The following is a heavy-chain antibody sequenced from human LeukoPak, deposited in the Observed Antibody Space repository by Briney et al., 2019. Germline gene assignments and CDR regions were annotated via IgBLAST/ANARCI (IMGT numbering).Heavy chain of an antibody. D-gene: IGHD6-13*01. CDR1: GYTFTSYA. J-gene: IGHJ5*02. CDR2: INTNTGNP. V-gene: IGHV7-4-1*02. Sequence: ASVNVSCKASGYTFTSYAMNWVRQAPGQGLEWMGWINTNTGNPAYAQGFTGRFVFSLDTSVSTAYLQISSLKAEDTAVYYCARDKTAAGTNWFDPWGQGTLVTVSS. CDR3: ARDKTAAGTNWFDP.